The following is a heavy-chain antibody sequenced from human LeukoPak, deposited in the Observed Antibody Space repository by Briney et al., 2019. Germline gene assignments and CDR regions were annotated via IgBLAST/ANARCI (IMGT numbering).Heavy chain of an antibody. Sequence: QPGGSLRLSCAASGFTFSSYAMSWVRQAPGKGPEWVSAISGSGGSTYYADSVKGRFTISRDNSKNTLYLQMNSLRAEDTAVYYCSRAGWYDRWAFDYWGQGTLVTVSS. CDR1: GFTFSSYA. CDR2: ISGSGGST. J-gene: IGHJ4*02. CDR3: SRAGWYDRWAFDY. D-gene: IGHD6-19*01. V-gene: IGHV3-23*01.